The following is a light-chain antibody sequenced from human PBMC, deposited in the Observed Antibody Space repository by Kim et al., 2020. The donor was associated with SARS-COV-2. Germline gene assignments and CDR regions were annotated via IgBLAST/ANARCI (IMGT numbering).Light chain of an antibody. CDR1: QSVSSN. Sequence: SVFPGERATLSCRASQSVSSNLVWYQQKPGQAPRLLIYGASTRATGIPARFSGSGSGTEFTLTISSLQSEDFAVYYCQQYKNWPGTFGQGTKLEI. CDR3: QQYKNWPGT. V-gene: IGKV3-15*01. CDR2: GAS. J-gene: IGKJ2*01.